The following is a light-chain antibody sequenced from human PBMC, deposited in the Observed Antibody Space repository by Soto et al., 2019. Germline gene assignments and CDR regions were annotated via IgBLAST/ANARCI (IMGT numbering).Light chain of an antibody. Sequence: QSVLTQPPSASGTPGQRVIISCSGSSSNIGSNTVNWYQQLPGTAPKFLMYNNNQRPSGVPDRFSGSKSGTSASLAISGLQSEDEADYYCATWDDSLIGPVFGGGTQLTVL. CDR3: ATWDDSLIGPV. V-gene: IGLV1-44*01. J-gene: IGLJ3*02. CDR1: SSNIGSNT. CDR2: NNN.